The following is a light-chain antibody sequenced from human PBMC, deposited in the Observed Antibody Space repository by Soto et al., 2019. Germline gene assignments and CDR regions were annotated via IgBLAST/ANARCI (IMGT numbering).Light chain of an antibody. CDR3: KSYAGSNTYV. CDR2: EVV. Sequence: QSVLTQPPSASGSPGQSVTISCTGTKNDIGVYDFVSWYQHHPGKAPLLIIYEVVQRPSGVPDRFSGSKSGNTASLTVSVLQAADEDDYFCKSYAGSNTYVFGSGTKVTVL. J-gene: IGLJ1*01. CDR1: KNDIGVYDF. V-gene: IGLV2-8*01.